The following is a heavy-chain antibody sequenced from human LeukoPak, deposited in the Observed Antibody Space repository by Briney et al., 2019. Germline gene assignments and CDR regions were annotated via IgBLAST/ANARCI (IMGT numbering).Heavy chain of an antibody. CDR2: ISYDGSNK. Sequence: GGSLGLSCAASGFTFSSYAMHWVRQAPGKGLEWVAVISYDGSNKYYADSVKGRFTISRDNSKNTLYLQMNSLRAEDTAVYYCARDQHYYDSSGYYPYYYYGMDVWGQGTTVTVSS. CDR1: GFTFSSYA. D-gene: IGHD3-22*01. J-gene: IGHJ6*02. V-gene: IGHV3-30-3*01. CDR3: ARDQHYYDSSGYYPYYYYGMDV.